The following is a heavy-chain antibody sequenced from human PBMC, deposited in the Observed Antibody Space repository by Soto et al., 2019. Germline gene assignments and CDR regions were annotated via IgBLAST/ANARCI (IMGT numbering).Heavy chain of an antibody. D-gene: IGHD3-22*01. Sequence: ASVKVSCKACGYTFTGYYMHWVRQAPGQGLEWMGWINPNSGGTNYAQKFQGWVTMTRDTSISTAYMELSSLRSDDTAVYYCARFMTYYYDSSGYYASDWGQGTLVTVS. V-gene: IGHV1-2*04. CDR1: GYTFTGYY. CDR2: INPNSGGT. CDR3: ARFMTYYYDSSGYYASD. J-gene: IGHJ4*02.